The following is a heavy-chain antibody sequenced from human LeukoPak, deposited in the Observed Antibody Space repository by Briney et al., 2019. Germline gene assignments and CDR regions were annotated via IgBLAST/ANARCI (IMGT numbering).Heavy chain of an antibody. V-gene: IGHV4-39*01. Sequence: SETLSLTCTVSGGSISSYYWGWIRQPPGKCLEWIGSIYSSGSTYYNASLQSRVTISIETSKNQISLRLNSVTAADTAMYYCAKSGGYGLIDYWGQGTLVTVSS. CDR3: AKSGGYGLIDY. CDR2: IYSSGST. CDR1: GGSISSYY. J-gene: IGHJ4*02. D-gene: IGHD1-26*01.